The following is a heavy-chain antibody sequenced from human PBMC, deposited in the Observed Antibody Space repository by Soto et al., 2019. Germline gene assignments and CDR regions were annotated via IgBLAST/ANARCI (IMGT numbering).Heavy chain of an antibody. J-gene: IGHJ4*02. CDR2: VSANGQGI. V-gene: IGHV3-23*01. CDR3: AKDRNSPRDYFHY. Sequence: EVQLLESGGGLVQPGGSLRLSCAASGFTFSISAISWVRQAPGKGLEWVSAVSANGQGIYYADSVRGRCTISRDDSKKTVLLHMDRLSAEDTAVYYCAKDRNSPRDYFHYWGQGPLVTVSS. CDR1: GFTFSISA.